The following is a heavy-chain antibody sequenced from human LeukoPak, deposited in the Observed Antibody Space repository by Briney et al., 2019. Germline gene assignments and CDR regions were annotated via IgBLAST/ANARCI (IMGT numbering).Heavy chain of an antibody. V-gene: IGHV3-48*04. CDR3: ASSNYGPFSTNFDY. Sequence: GGSLRLSCAGSGFTFSNYGINWVRQAPGKGLEWVSYISSSGSTIYYADSVKGRFTISRDNAKNSLYLQMNSLRAEDTAVYYCASSNYGPFSTNFDYWGQGTLVTVSS. J-gene: IGHJ4*02. CDR2: ISSSGSTI. D-gene: IGHD3-10*01. CDR1: GFTFSNYG.